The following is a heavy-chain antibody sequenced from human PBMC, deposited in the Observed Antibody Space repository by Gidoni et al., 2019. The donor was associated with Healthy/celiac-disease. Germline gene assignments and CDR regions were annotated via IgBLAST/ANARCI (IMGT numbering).Heavy chain of an antibody. CDR2: IYYSGST. D-gene: IGHD2-21*02. Sequence: QVQLQESGPGLVKPEETLSRTCTVSGGAISSYYWSWIRQPPGKGLEWSGYIYYSGSTNYNPSLRSRVTISVATSTPQFSLKLLSVTAADASVYSCARDLGDCNNPSFAFWGQGTLVTVSS. J-gene: IGHJ4*02. CDR1: GGAISSYY. V-gene: IGHV4-59*01. CDR3: ARDLGDCNNPSFAF.